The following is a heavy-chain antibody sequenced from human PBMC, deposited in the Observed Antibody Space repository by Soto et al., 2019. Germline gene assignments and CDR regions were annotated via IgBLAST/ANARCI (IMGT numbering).Heavy chain of an antibody. Sequence: GGSLRLSCAASGFTFSIYDMSWVRQAPGKGLEWVSAISGGGSNTYYADSVKGRFTIFRDNSKNTLYLQMDSLRVEDTAVYYCAKDRWQQLPPFDYWGQGTLVTVSS. CDR1: GFTFSIYD. CDR2: ISGGGSNT. J-gene: IGHJ4*02. CDR3: AKDRWQQLPPFDY. D-gene: IGHD6-13*01. V-gene: IGHV3-23*01.